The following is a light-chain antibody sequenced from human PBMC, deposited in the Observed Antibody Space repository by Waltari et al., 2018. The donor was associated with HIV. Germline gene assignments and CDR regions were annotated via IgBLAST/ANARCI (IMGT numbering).Light chain of an antibody. V-gene: IGLV1-40*01. CDR2: VDA. CDR3: QSYDRSLSGVI. Sequence: QSVLTQPPSVSGAPGQRVTISCTGNTSNIGAGYDVHWYQQLQGTAPKLLIYVDANRPYGVPAPCSGSTSGTSASLASTGLRAEDECDYYCQSYDRSLSGVIFGGGTKLTVL. CDR1: TSNIGAGYD. J-gene: IGLJ2*01.